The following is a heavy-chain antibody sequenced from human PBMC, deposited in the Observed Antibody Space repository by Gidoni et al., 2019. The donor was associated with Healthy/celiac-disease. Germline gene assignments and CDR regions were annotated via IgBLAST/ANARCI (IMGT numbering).Heavy chain of an antibody. CDR1: GFTFSSYA. CDR3: AKASGLELLYYYYGMDV. J-gene: IGHJ6*02. CDR2: ISGSGGST. Sequence: EVQLLESGGGLVQPGGSLRLSCAASGFTFSSYAMSWVRQAPGKGLEWVSAISGSGGSTYYADSVKGRFTISRDNSKNTLYLQMNSLRAEDTAVYYCAKASGLELLYYYYGMDVWGQGTTVTVSS. D-gene: IGHD1-7*01. V-gene: IGHV3-23*01.